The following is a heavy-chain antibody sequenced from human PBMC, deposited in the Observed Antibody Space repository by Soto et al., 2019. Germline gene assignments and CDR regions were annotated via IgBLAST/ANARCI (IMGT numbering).Heavy chain of an antibody. Sequence: GGSLRLSCAASGFTFSNAWMNWVRQAPGKGLEWVGRIKSKTDGGTTDYAAPVKGRFTISRDDSKNTLYLQMNSLKTEDTAVYYCTTGYSSSWYERYYYYGMDVWGQGTTVTVSS. CDR1: GFTFSNAW. V-gene: IGHV3-15*07. CDR3: TTGYSSSWYERYYYYGMDV. J-gene: IGHJ6*02. D-gene: IGHD6-13*01. CDR2: IKSKTDGGTT.